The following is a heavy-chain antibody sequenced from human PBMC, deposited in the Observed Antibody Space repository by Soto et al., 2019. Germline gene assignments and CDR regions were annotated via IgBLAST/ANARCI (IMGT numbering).Heavy chain of an antibody. Sequence: QVHLVQSGAEVRKPGSSLRVSCKSSGATFSTTGISWVRQAPGQGLEWIGGIIPLFGTPKYARKFPGRVSITADESTNTVYMELNSLRPDDAAVYYCARASPVICGGDPCYRLDSSFDSWGQGSLVIVSS. CDR1: GATFSTTG. D-gene: IGHD2-21*02. V-gene: IGHV1-69*01. CDR2: IIPLFGTP. CDR3: ARASPVICGGDPCYRLDSSFDS. J-gene: IGHJ5*01.